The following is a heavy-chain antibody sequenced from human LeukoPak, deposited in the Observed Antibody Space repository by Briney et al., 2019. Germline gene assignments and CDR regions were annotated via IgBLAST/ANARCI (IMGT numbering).Heavy chain of an antibody. CDR2: INPNSGGT. J-gene: IGHJ6*03. V-gene: IGHV1-2*02. CDR1: GYTFTGYY. Sequence: ASVKVSCKASGYTFTGYYMHWVRQAPGQGLEWMGWINPNSGGTNYAQKFQGRVTMTRDTSISTAYMELSRLRSDDTAVYYCAGARGGESSYYYMDVWGKGTTVTVSS. D-gene: IGHD3-10*01. CDR3: AGARGGESSYYYMDV.